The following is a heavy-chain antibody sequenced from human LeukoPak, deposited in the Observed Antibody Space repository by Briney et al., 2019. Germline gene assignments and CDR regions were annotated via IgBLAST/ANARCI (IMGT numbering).Heavy chain of an antibody. CDR1: GYTLASYG. CDR2: ISADNGNT. D-gene: IGHD4-17*01. Sequence: ASVKVSCKASGYTLASYGISWVRQAPGQGLEWMGWISADNGNTNYAQKLQGRVTMTTDTSTSTAYMELRSLRSDDTAVYYCARDRPAFYGDYEGFDYWGQGTLVTVSS. J-gene: IGHJ4*02. CDR3: ARDRPAFYGDYEGFDY. V-gene: IGHV1-18*01.